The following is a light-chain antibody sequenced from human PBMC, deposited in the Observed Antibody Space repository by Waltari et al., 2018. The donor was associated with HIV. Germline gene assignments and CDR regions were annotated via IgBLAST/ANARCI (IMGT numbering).Light chain of an antibody. V-gene: IGLV1-44*01. CDR2: TDN. Sequence: QSVLTQPPSASGTPGQRVSISCSGSSSNIGSNTVTWYQQLPGTAPKRLIYTDNPRPSVAPDRFSGSMADTSAARAISGLQSVDEADYCCSTWDDGLDGPVFGGGTNLTVL. CDR1: SSNIGSNT. J-gene: IGLJ3*02. CDR3: STWDDGLDGPV.